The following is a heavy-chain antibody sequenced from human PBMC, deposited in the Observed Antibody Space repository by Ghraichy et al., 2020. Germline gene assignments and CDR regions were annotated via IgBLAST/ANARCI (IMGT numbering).Heavy chain of an antibody. CDR3: ARDLPSRWELLSYYFDY. D-gene: IGHD1-26*01. CDR1: GYTFTSYG. V-gene: IGHV1-18*01. CDR2: ISAYNGNT. Sequence: ASVKVSCKASGYTFTSYGISWVRQAPGQGLEWMGWISAYNGNTNYAQKLQGRVTMTTDTSTSTAYMELRSLRSDDTAVYYCARDLPSRWELLSYYFDYWGQGTLVTVSS. J-gene: IGHJ4*02.